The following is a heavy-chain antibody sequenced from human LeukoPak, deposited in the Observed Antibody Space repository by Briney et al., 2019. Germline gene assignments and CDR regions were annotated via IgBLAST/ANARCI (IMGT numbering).Heavy chain of an antibody. V-gene: IGHV4-34*01. CDR1: GGSFSGYY. D-gene: IGHD3-16*01. CDR3: ARGLSGGREPDY. Sequence: SETLSLTCALYGGSFSGYYWSWIRQPPGKGLEWIGEINHSGSTNYNPSLKSRVTISVDTSKNQFSLKLSSVTAADTAVYYCARGLSGGREPDYWGQGTLVTVSS. CDR2: INHSGST. J-gene: IGHJ4*02.